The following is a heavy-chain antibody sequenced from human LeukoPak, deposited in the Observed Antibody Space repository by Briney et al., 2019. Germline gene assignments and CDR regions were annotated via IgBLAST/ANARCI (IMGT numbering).Heavy chain of an antibody. CDR1: GYSISSGYY. CDR3: ARGIRQTLHYYYYYMDV. D-gene: IGHD5-18*01. V-gene: IGHV4-38-2*02. Sequence: SETPSLTCTVSGYSISSGYYWGWIRQPPGKGLEWIGSIYHSGSTYYNPSLKSRVTISVDTSKNQFSLKLSSVTAADTAVYYCARGIRQTLHYYYYYMDVWGKGTTVTISS. CDR2: IYHSGST. J-gene: IGHJ6*03.